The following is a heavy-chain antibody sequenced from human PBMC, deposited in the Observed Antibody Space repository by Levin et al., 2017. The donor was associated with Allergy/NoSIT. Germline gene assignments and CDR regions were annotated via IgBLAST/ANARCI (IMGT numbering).Heavy chain of an antibody. J-gene: IGHJ4*02. D-gene: IGHD5/OR15-5a*01. CDR1: SGSISGYY. CDR3: ASARVSPAILDF. Sequence: SETLSLTCTVSSGSISGYYWSWLRQSPEKGLEWIGSIYSTGKTNYNPSLRSRVTMSVDSSKNVFSLRLKSVTTADTAMYYCASARVSPAILDFWGQGALVTVSS. CDR2: IYSTGKT. V-gene: IGHV4-59*01.